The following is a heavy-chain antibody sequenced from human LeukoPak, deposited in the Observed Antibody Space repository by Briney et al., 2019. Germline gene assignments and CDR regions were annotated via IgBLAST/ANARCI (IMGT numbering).Heavy chain of an antibody. V-gene: IGHV3-33*01. CDR1: GFTFSSYC. J-gene: IGHJ3*02. D-gene: IGHD3-3*01. CDR3: SRDSSDFWSGYYDAFDI. Sequence: GGSLRLSCAASGFTFSSYCMHWVRQAPGKGLEWVAVIWYDGSKKYYADSVKGRFTISRDNSKNTLYLQMNSLRADDTAGYYCSRDSSDFWSGYYDAFDIWGQGTMVTVSS. CDR2: IWYDGSKK.